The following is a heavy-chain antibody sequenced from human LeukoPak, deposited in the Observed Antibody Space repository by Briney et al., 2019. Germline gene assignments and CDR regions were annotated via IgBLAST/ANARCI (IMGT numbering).Heavy chain of an antibody. CDR3: ARDRGFCSGGGCYNWFDP. CDR2: IYHSGST. Sequence: PSETLSLTCTVSGYSISSGYYWGWIRQPPGKGLEWIGSIYHSGSTYYNPSLKSRVTISVDTSKNQFSLKLSSVTAADTAVYYCARDRGFCSGGGCYNWFDPWGQGTLVTVSS. CDR1: GYSISSGYY. D-gene: IGHD2-15*01. J-gene: IGHJ5*02. V-gene: IGHV4-38-2*02.